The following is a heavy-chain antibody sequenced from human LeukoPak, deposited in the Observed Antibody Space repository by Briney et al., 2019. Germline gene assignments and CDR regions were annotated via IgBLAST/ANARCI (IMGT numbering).Heavy chain of an antibody. CDR3: ARDVLEGYYSYYFIDV. Sequence: SETLSLTCSVSGGSITSHYWSWIRQPPGKGLEWIGYISSSGSTDYNPSLKSRVTLSLNTSRTKSSLKLSSVTAADTAVYYCARDVLEGYYSYYFIDVWGKGTTVTVSS. CDR1: GGSITSHY. CDR2: ISSSGST. J-gene: IGHJ6*03. D-gene: IGHD1-1*01. V-gene: IGHV4-59*11.